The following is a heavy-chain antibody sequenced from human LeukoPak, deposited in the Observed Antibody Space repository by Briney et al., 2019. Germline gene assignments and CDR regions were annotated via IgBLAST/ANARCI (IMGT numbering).Heavy chain of an antibody. CDR1: GFTFSSYA. CDR2: ISRGSDHI. Sequence: PGGCLRLSCAASGFTFSSYAMNWVRQAPGKGLEWVSSISRGSDHIFYADSMKGRFTISRDNAKNSLYLQMNSLGAEDTAVYYCARPYDTRGYFPDYWGQGTLVTVSS. J-gene: IGHJ4*02. V-gene: IGHV3-21*01. CDR3: ARPYDTRGYFPDY. D-gene: IGHD3-22*01.